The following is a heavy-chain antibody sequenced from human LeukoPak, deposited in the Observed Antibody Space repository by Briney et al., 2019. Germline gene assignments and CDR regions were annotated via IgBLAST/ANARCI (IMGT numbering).Heavy chain of an antibody. D-gene: IGHD3-3*01. V-gene: IGHV1-2*06. J-gene: IGHJ4*02. Sequence: ASVKVSCKASGYTFTGYYMHWVRQAPGQGLEWMGRINPNSGGTNYAQKFQGRVTMTRDTSISTAYMELSRLRSDDTAVYYCARRPDYDFWSGISSPYYFDYWGQGTLVTVSS. CDR1: GYTFTGYY. CDR2: INPNSGGT. CDR3: ARRPDYDFWSGISSPYYFDY.